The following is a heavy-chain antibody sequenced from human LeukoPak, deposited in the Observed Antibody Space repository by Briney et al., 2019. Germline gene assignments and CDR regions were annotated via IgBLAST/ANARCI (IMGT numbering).Heavy chain of an antibody. J-gene: IGHJ4*02. CDR3: ARGTGEFGELLAV. Sequence: SETLSLTCTVYGGSIRSFYWSWLRQPPGKGLEWIGYIYSTGSPSYNPSLKSRVTFSVDKSKNQFSLRLSAVTASDTAVYYCARGTGEFGELLAVWGEGTLVTVSS. D-gene: IGHD3-10*01. CDR1: GGSIRSFY. CDR2: IYSTGSP. V-gene: IGHV4-59*01.